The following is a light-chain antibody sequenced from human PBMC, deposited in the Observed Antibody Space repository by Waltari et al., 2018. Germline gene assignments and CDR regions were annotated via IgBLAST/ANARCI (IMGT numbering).Light chain of an antibody. V-gene: IGLV2-23*01. CDR2: EGN. CDR1: NSAVGTYNV. Sequence: QSALIQPASVSGSPGQSITMSCTETNSAVGTYNVVSWYQQHPGKAPKLMIYEGNKRPSGFRARFSGSTSGNTAPLTSSGLQAEAEADYYRSSYAGSSSPRVFGGGTKLTVL. J-gene: IGLJ3*02. CDR3: SSYAGSSSPRV.